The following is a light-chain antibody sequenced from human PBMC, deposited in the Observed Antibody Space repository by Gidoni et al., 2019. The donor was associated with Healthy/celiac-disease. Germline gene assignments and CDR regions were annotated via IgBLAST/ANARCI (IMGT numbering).Light chain of an antibody. Sequence: EIAMTQSPATLSVSPGERATLSCRASQRVSSNLAWYQQKPGQAPRLLIYGASTRATGIPARFSGSGSGTEFTLTISSLQSEDFAVYYCQQYNNWPPWTFGQGTKVEIK. V-gene: IGKV3-15*01. CDR2: GAS. CDR1: QRVSSN. CDR3: QQYNNWPPWT. J-gene: IGKJ1*01.